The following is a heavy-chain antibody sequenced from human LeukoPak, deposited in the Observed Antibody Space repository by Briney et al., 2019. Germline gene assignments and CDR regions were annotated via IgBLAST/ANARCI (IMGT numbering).Heavy chain of an antibody. CDR1: GGSISSSSYF. CDR2: IYYSGST. CDR3: ARLVRFTMVRGAHFDY. J-gene: IGHJ4*02. D-gene: IGHD3-10*01. Sequence: SETLSLTCTVSGGSISSSSYFWGWIRQPPGKGLEWIGIIYYSGSTYYNPSLKNRVTISVDTSKNQFSLKLSSVTAADTAVYYCARLVRFTMVRGAHFDYWGQGTLVTASS. V-gene: IGHV4-39*01.